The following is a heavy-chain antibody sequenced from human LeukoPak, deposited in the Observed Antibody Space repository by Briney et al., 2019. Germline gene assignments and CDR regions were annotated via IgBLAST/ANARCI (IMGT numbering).Heavy chain of an antibody. CDR2: ISYDGSNK. D-gene: IGHD3-16*01. J-gene: IGHJ4*02. Sequence: GGSLRLSCAVSGFTVSSNYMSWVRQAPGKGLEWVAVISYDGSNKYYADSVKGRFTISRDNSKNTLYLQMNSLRAEDTAVYYCAKAVIWVGRSHFDYWGQGTLVTVSS. CDR3: AKAVIWVGRSHFDY. V-gene: IGHV3-30*18. CDR1: GFTVSSNY.